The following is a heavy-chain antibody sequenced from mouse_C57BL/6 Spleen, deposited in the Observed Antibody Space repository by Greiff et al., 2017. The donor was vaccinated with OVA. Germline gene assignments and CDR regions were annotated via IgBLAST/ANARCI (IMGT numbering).Heavy chain of an antibody. CDR3: ARGYYGSSPYYFDY. V-gene: IGHV5-17*01. D-gene: IGHD1-1*01. Sequence: DVKLVESGGGLVKPGGSLKLSCAASGFTFSDYGMHWVRQAPEKGLEWVAYISSGSSTIYYADTVKGRFTISRDNAKNTLFLQMTSLRSEDTAMYYCARGYYGSSPYYFDYWGQGTTRTVSS. CDR1: GFTFSDYG. CDR2: ISSGSSTI. J-gene: IGHJ2*01.